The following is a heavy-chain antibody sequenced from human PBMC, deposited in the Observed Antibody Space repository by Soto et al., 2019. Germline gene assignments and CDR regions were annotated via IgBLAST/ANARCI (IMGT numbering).Heavy chain of an antibody. V-gene: IGHV4-59*01. CDR2: VYYSGST. J-gene: IGHJ4*02. CDR3: VKFVPTPCHLLD. Sequence: SETLSLTCTVSGSSISPYYWSWIRQPPGKALEWIGYVYYSGSTTYNPSLESRVTISVDSSNNQFSLKLTSVTSADTAVYYCVKFVPTPCHLLDWGPGTLVTVSS. CDR1: GSSISPYY. D-gene: IGHD2-21*01.